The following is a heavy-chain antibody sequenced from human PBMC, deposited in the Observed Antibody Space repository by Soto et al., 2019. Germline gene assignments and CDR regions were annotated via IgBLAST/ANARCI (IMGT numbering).Heavy chain of an antibody. V-gene: IGHV1-46*01. CDR3: ARGPATAPDAY. CDR2: INPSGGTT. D-gene: IGHD2-2*01. CDR1: GYIFTSYY. J-gene: IGHJ4*02. Sequence: ASVKVSCKTSGYIFTSYYIHWVRQAPGQGLEWMGIINPSGGTTTYAQKFQGRVTMTRDTSTSAVYMELSSLRSEDTAVYYCARGPATAPDAYWGLGTLVTVSS.